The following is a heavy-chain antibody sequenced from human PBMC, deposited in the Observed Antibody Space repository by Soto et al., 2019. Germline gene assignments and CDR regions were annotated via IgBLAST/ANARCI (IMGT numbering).Heavy chain of an antibody. J-gene: IGHJ4*02. CDR3: VRSLYFDASGPALDY. D-gene: IGHD3-16*02. V-gene: IGHV3-64D*06. CDR2: ISSNGDKT. CDR1: DFTFNSFA. Sequence: EVQLVESGGDLVQPGGSLRLSCLASDFTFNSFAMHWVRQAPGKGLDYVSAISSNGDKTYYADSVKGRFTLSRDNSKNTLFLHMSSLRLEDTAVYYCVRSLYFDASGPALDYWGQGTLVTVAS.